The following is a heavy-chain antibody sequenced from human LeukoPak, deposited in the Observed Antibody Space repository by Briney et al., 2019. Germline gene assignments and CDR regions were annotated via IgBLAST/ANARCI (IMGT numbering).Heavy chain of an antibody. Sequence: GGSLRLSCAASGFTFSSYCMNWVRQAPGKGLEWVSYISSSSSTIYYADSVKGRFTISRDNAKNSLYLQMNSLRDEDTAVYYCARDRPCSSTSCYSGHDYGMDVWGQGTTVTVSS. J-gene: IGHJ6*02. V-gene: IGHV3-48*02. D-gene: IGHD2-2*01. CDR1: GFTFSSYC. CDR2: ISSSSSTI. CDR3: ARDRPCSSTSCYSGHDYGMDV.